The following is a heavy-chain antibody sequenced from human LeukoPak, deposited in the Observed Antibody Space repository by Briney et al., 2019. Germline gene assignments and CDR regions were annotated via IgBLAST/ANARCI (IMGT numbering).Heavy chain of an antibody. V-gene: IGHV4-38-2*02. Sequence: SETLSLTCNVSGYSISSGYYWGWIRQPPGKGLEWIGTFFPGETPSYNPSLRSRITISADTSKNHFSLKVNSVTAADTAMYYCASERNYYGSGASTSFDHWGQGTLVTVSS. CDR3: ASERNYYGSGASTSFDH. CDR2: FFPGETP. J-gene: IGHJ4*02. D-gene: IGHD3-10*01. CDR1: GYSISSGYY.